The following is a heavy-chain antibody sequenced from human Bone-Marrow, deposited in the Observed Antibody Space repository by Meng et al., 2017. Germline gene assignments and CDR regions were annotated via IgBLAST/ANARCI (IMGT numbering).Heavy chain of an antibody. D-gene: IGHD3-10*01. CDR3: AHTSITMVRGVMPLTNWFDP. V-gene: IGHV2-5*01. CDR2: IYWNDDK. CDR1: GFSLSTSGVG. J-gene: IGHJ5*02. Sequence: HITLKESGPTLLKPTQTLTLPCTFSGFSLSTSGVGVGWIRQPPGKALEWLALIYWNDDKRYSPSLKSRLTITKDTSKNQVVLTMTNMDPVDTATYYCAHTSITMVRGVMPLTNWFDPWGQGTLVTVSS.